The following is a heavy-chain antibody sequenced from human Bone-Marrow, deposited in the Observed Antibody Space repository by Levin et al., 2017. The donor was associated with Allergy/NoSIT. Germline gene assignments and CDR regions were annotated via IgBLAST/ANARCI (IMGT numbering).Heavy chain of an antibody. J-gene: IGHJ4*02. CDR2: ISWNSGSI. V-gene: IGHV3-9*01. CDR3: VKAGLYPARHMFDH. D-gene: IGHD2/OR15-2a*01. Sequence: LSLTCATSGFTLDDYAMHWVRQAPGKGLEWVSGISWNSGSIGYADSVKGRFTISRDNAGNSLYLVMNSLRAEDTALYYCVKAGLYPARHMFDHWGQGTLVTVSS. CDR1: GFTLDDYA.